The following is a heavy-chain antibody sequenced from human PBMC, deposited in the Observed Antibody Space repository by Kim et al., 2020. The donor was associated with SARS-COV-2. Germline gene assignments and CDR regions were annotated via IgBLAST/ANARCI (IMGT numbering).Heavy chain of an antibody. CDR2: IYPGDSDT. CDR3: ARPPITGGAEDYYGMDV. D-gene: IGHD5-12*01. V-gene: IGHV5-51*01. J-gene: IGHJ6*02. Sequence: GESLKISCKGSGYSFTSYWIGWVRQMPGKGLEWMGIIYPGDSDTRYSPSFQGQVTISADKSISTAYLQWSSLKASDTAMYYCARPPITGGAEDYYGMDVWGQGTTVTVSS. CDR1: GYSFTSYW.